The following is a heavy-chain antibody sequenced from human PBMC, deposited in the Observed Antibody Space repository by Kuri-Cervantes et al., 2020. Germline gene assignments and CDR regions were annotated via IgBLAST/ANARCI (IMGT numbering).Heavy chain of an antibody. J-gene: IGHJ6*02. CDR3: ARSGIAAAGTNYYYGMDV. Sequence: ASLKVSCKASGYPFTGYYMHWVRQPPGQGLEWMGWINPNSGGTNYAQKFQGRVTMTRDTSISTAYMELSRLRSDDTAVYYCARSGIAAAGTNYYYGMDVWGQGTTVTVSS. CDR2: INPNSGGT. D-gene: IGHD6-13*01. V-gene: IGHV1-2*02. CDR1: GYPFTGYY.